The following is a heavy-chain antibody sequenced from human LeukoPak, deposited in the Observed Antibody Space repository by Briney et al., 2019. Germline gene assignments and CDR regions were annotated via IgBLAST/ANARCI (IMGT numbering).Heavy chain of an antibody. V-gene: IGHV3-23*01. D-gene: IGHD6-13*01. J-gene: IGHJ4*02. CDR3: AKDTHRKSSSWYWDPHLYFDY. CDR2: ISGSGGST. Sequence: GGSLRPSCAASGFTFSSYAMSWVRQAPGKGLEWVSAISGSGGSTYYADSVKGRFTISRDNSKNTLYLQMNSLRAEDTAVYYCAKDTHRKSSSWYWDPHLYFDYWGQGTLVTVSS. CDR1: GFTFSSYA.